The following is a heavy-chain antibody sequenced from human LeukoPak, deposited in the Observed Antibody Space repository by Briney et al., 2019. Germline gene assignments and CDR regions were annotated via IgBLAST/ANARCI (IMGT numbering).Heavy chain of an antibody. V-gene: IGHV3-33*01. D-gene: IGHD3-9*01. Sequence: GGSLGLSCAASGFTFSSYGMHWVRQAPGKGLEWVAVIWYDGSNKYYADSVKGRFTISRDNSKNTLYLQMNSLRAEDTAVYYCARDSRPIRYFDWLPSYYFDYWGQGTLVTVSS. CDR1: GFTFSSYG. CDR3: ARDSRPIRYFDWLPSYYFDY. CDR2: IWYDGSNK. J-gene: IGHJ4*02.